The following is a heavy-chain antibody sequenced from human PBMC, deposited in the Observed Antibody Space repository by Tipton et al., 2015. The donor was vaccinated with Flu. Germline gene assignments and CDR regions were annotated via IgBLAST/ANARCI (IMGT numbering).Heavy chain of an antibody. D-gene: IGHD3-3*01. CDR3: ARPTYAAGFYDAAFHI. CDR2: LYPGDYAT. CDR1: GYIFSNYW. J-gene: IGHJ3*02. Sequence: VQLVQSGAEVKKPGESLRISCKGSGYIFSNYWIAWVRQMPGKGLEYMGILYPGDYATKYSPSFQGQITISADRSVSTTYLQLNSLKASASAMYYCARPTYAAGFYDAAFHIWGQGTMVPVSS. V-gene: IGHV5-51*01.